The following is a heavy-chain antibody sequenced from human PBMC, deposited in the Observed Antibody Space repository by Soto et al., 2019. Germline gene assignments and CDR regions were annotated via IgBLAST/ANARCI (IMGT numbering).Heavy chain of an antibody. D-gene: IGHD4-4*01. CDR2: ISSSSSTI. Sequence: GGSLRLSCAASGFTFSSYSMNWVRQAPGKGLEWVSYISSSSSTIYYADSVKGRFTISRDNAKNSLYLQMNSLRAEDTAVYYCARGPTVTTSVYCYMDVWGKGTTVTVSS. J-gene: IGHJ6*03. CDR3: ARGPTVTTSVYCYMDV. V-gene: IGHV3-48*01. CDR1: GFTFSSYS.